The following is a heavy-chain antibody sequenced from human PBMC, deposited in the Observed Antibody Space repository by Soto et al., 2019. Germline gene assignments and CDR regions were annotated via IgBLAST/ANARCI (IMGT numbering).Heavy chain of an antibody. CDR3: ASAFNVAAAVSLHYG. V-gene: IGHV4-39*07. CDR1: RGSIGSRGNS. J-gene: IGHJ6*01. Sequence: TPGTLYSTCTVCRGSIGSRGNSCGWIRQPPGKGLEWIGSIYYSGSTYYNPSLKSRVTLSVDTSKNQFSLKLSSVTAADTAVFFCASAFNVAAAVSLHYG. D-gene: IGHD6-13*01. CDR2: IYYSGST.